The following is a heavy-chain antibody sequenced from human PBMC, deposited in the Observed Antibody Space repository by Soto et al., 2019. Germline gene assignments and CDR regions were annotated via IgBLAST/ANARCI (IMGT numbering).Heavy chain of an antibody. Sequence: SETLSLTCAVYGGSFSGYYWSWIRQPPGKGLEWIGEINHSGSTNYNPSLKSRVTISVDTPKNQFSLKLSSVTAADTAVYYCARGDRYFDSNRLRAPYDYWGREPWSPSPQ. D-gene: IGHD3-9*01. CDR2: INHSGST. CDR3: ARGDRYFDSNRLRAPYDY. V-gene: IGHV4-34*01. CDR1: GGSFSGYY. J-gene: IGHJ4*02.